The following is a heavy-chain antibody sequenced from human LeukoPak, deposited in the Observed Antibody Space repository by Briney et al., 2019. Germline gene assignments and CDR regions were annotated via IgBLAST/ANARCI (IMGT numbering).Heavy chain of an antibody. Sequence: LGESLKISCKGSGYSFTSYWIGWVRQMPGKGLEWMGITYPGDSDTRYSPSFQGQVTISADKYISTAYLQWSSLKASDTAMYYCARHTAPIEEWELRGVAFDIWGQGTMVTVSS. CDR2: TYPGDSDT. D-gene: IGHD1-26*01. CDR1: GYSFTSYW. V-gene: IGHV5-51*01. CDR3: ARHTAPIEEWELRGVAFDI. J-gene: IGHJ3*02.